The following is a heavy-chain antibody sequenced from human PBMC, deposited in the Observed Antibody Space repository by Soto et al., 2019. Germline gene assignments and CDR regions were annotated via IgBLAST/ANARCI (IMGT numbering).Heavy chain of an antibody. CDR2: ISYDGSNK. J-gene: IGHJ6*02. CDR1: GFTFSSYA. V-gene: IGHV3-30-3*01. D-gene: IGHD3-3*01. CDR3: ARDDMSEDGGNVLRFLEWPPIPHYYYYGMDV. Sequence: HPGGSLRLSCAAYGFTFSSYAMHWVRQAPGKGLEWVAVISYDGSNKYYADSVKGRFTISRDNSKNTLYLQMNSLRAEYTAVYYCARDDMSEDGGNVLRFLEWPPIPHYYYYGMDVWGQGTTVTVSS.